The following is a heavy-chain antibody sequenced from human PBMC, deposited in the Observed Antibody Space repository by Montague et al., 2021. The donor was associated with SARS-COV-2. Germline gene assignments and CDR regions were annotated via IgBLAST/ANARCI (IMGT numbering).Heavy chain of an antibody. Sequence: SLRLSCAASGFTFSDYYMAWIRQAPGKGLEWVSYISDTGTPISYADSVKGRFTISRDKGNNSLYLQLNSLRAEDTAVYYCARDGGIAAAGIFDPWGQGTLVTVS. CDR3: ARDGGIAAAGIFDP. J-gene: IGHJ5*02. V-gene: IGHV3-11*01. CDR1: GFTFSDYY. CDR2: ISDTGTPI. D-gene: IGHD6-13*01.